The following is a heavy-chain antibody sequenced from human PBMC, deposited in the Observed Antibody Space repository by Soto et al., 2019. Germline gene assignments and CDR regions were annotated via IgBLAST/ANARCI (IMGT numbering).Heavy chain of an antibody. V-gene: IGHV5-10-1*01. CDR3: AVTDSSSWWGRDYYYGMDV. J-gene: IGHJ6*02. D-gene: IGHD6-6*01. CDR1: GYIFTSYW. CDR2: IDPSDSYT. Sequence: VESLKISCKGSGYIFTSYWISCFRERPVKVLEWMGRIDPSDSYTNYSPSFQGHVTISADKSISTAYLQWSSLKASDTAMYYCAVTDSSSWWGRDYYYGMDVWGQGTTVTVSS.